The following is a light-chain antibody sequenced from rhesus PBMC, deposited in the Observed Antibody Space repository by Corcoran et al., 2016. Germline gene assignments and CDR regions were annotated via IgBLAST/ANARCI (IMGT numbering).Light chain of an antibody. J-gene: IGKJ3*01. CDR3: QQYNSDPFT. CDR2: AAS. Sequence: DIQMTQSPSSLSASVGDRVTITRRAGQGISSYLAWYQQKPGKAPKPLVYAASNLERGVPSRFSGSGTGTIFTLPFRRLQPEDFATYYCQQYNSDPFTFGPGTKLDIK. CDR1: QGISSY. V-gene: IGKV1-37*01.